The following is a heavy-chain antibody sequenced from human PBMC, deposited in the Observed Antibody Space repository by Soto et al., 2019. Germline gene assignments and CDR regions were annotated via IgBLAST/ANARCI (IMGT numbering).Heavy chain of an antibody. Sequence: SVKVSCKASGGTFSSYAISWVRQAPGQGLEWMGGIIPIFGTANYAQKLQGRVTITADESTSTAYMELSSLRSEDTAVYYCAREISVITGTTVYLIWFDPWGQGTQVTVSS. CDR3: AREISVITGTTVYLIWFDP. J-gene: IGHJ5*02. D-gene: IGHD1-20*01. V-gene: IGHV1-69*13. CDR2: IIPIFGTA. CDR1: GGTFSSYA.